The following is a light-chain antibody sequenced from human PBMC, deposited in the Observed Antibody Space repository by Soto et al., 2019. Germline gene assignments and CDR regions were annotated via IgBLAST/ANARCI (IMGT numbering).Light chain of an antibody. CDR2: TAS. CDR3: PERGRWARGT. Sequence: EMVLTQSPATLSLSPGESATLSCRASQNVGLNFAWYQQKSGQPPRLLIHTASSRAPGIPARFSGSGSRTDVTLHISSLRPEGIVVYYCPERGRWARGTFGGGTKVEMK. V-gene: IGKV3-11*01. CDR1: QNVGLN. J-gene: IGKJ4*01.